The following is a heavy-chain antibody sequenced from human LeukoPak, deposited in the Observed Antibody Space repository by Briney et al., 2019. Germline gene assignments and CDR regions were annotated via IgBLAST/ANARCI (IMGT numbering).Heavy chain of an antibody. CDR2: ISGSGGST. Sequence: GGSLRLSCAASGFTFSSYAMSWVRQAPGKGLEWVSAISGSGGSTYYADSVKGRFTISRDNAKNSLYLQMNSLRAEDTAVYYCARDGLVAMKKNDYWGQGTLVTVSS. V-gene: IGHV3-23*01. CDR1: GFTFSSYA. CDR3: ARDGLVAMKKNDY. J-gene: IGHJ4*02. D-gene: IGHD1-26*01.